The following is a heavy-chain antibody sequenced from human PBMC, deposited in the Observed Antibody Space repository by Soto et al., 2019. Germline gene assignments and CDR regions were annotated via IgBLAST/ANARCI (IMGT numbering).Heavy chain of an antibody. CDR3: ARDRAQYSSSSLSYYYYGMDV. Sequence: GASVKVSCKASGGTFSSYAISWVRQAPGQGLEWMGGIIPIFGTANYTQKFQGRVTITADKSTSTAYMELSSLRSEDTAVYYCARDRAQYSSSSLSYYYYGMDVWGQGXTVTVYS. J-gene: IGHJ6*02. CDR2: IIPIFGTA. D-gene: IGHD6-6*01. CDR1: GGTFSSYA. V-gene: IGHV1-69*06.